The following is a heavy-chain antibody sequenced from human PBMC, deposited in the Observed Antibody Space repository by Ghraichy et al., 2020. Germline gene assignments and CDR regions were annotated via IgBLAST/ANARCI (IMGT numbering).Heavy chain of an antibody. D-gene: IGHD2-15*01. Sequence: SETLSPTCTVSGDSISSYYWSWIRQPAGKGLEWIGRFYISGNTNYNPSLKSRVSMSGDTSKNQFSLKLTSVTAADSAVYYCARVSRSCSGADCYSDGVLDYWGQGILVTVSS. V-gene: IGHV4-4*07. CDR3: ARVSRSCSGADCYSDGVLDY. CDR1: GDSISSYY. J-gene: IGHJ4*02. CDR2: FYISGNT.